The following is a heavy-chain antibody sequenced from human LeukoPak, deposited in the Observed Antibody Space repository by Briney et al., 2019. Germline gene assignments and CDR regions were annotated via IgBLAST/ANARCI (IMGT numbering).Heavy chain of an antibody. CDR2: IRGSGGST. CDR1: GFTFSSYA. D-gene: IGHD6-6*01. J-gene: IGHJ4*02. Sequence: GGSLRLSCAASGFTFSSYAMSWVRQAPGKGLEWVSGIRGSGGSTNYADSVKGRFTISRDNSKNTLYLQMNSLRAEDTAVYYCAKASGQLVPNSFFDYWGQGTLVTVSS. V-gene: IGHV3-23*01. CDR3: AKASGQLVPNSFFDY.